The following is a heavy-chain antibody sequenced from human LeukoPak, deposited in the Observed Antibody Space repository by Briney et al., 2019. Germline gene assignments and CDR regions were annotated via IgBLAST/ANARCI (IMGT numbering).Heavy chain of an antibody. CDR1: GYTFTSYG. Sequence: GASVKVSCKASGYTFTSYGISWVRQAPGQGLEWMGWISAYNGNTNYAQKLQGRVTMTTDTSTSTAFLELRSLRSDDTAVYYCARDYKFSNGWNYFDYWGQGTLVTVSS. CDR3: ARDYKFSNGWNYFDY. V-gene: IGHV1-18*01. D-gene: IGHD6-19*01. CDR2: ISAYNGNT. J-gene: IGHJ4*02.